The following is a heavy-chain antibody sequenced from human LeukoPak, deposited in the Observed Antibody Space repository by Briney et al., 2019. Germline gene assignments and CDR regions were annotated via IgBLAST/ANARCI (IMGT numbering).Heavy chain of an antibody. CDR3: AXXXXXXXXXXXNYYYYGMDV. CDR2: IYSGGST. J-gene: IGHJ6*02. CDR1: GFTVSSNY. Sequence: GGSLRLSCAASGFTVSSNYMSWVRQAPGKGLEWVSVIYSGGSTYYADSVKGRLTISRDNSKNTLYLQMNSLRAEDTAVYYCAXXXXXXXXXXXNYYYYGMDVWGQGTTVTVSS. V-gene: IGHV3-66*01.